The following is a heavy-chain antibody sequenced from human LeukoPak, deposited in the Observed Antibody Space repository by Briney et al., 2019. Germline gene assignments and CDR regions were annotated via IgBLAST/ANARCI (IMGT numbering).Heavy chain of an antibody. CDR3: ARYLRSSSTYYMDV. Sequence: PSETLSLTCTVSGASISGYYWSWIRQPPGKGLEWIGYIYYSGGTDYNPSLKSRVTMSVDTSKNQFSLKLSSMTAADTAVYHCARYLRSSSTYYMDVWGKGTTVTVSS. CDR1: GASISGYY. J-gene: IGHJ6*03. D-gene: IGHD6-6*01. V-gene: IGHV4-59*01. CDR2: IYYSGGT.